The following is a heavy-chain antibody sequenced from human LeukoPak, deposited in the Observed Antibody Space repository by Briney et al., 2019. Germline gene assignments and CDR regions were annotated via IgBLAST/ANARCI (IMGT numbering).Heavy chain of an antibody. CDR3: ARGGNWNYARYYYYYYGMDV. V-gene: IGHV4-34*01. CDR1: GGSLSGYY. CDR2: INHSGST. J-gene: IGHJ6*02. Sequence: SETLSLTCAVYGGSLSGYYWSWIRQPPGKGLEWIGEINHSGSTNYNPSLKSRVTISVDTSKNQFSLKLSSVTAADTAVYYCARGGNWNYARYYYYYYGMDVWGQGTTVTVSS. D-gene: IGHD1-7*01.